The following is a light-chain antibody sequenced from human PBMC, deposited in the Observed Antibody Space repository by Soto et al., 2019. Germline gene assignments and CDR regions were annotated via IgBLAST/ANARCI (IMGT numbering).Light chain of an antibody. Sequence: ALTQPPSASGSPGQSVTISCTGTSSDVGGHSQVSWYQQHPGTAPKLIIYEANERPSGVPDRFSGSKSGNTASLTVSGLQAEDEADYYCSSYAGNDNYVFGTGTKVTVL. CDR2: EAN. J-gene: IGLJ1*01. V-gene: IGLV2-8*01. CDR1: SSDVGGHSQ. CDR3: SSYAGNDNYV.